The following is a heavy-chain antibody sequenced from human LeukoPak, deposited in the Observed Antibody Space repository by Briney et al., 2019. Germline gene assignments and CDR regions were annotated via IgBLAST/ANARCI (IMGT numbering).Heavy chain of an antibody. J-gene: IGHJ4*02. V-gene: IGHV4-61*05. CDR3: ARVTENYDILTGYYSGYYFDY. CDR1: GGSISSSSYF. Sequence: PSETLSLTCTVSGGSISSSSYFWGWIRQPPGKGLEWIGYIYYSGSTNYNPSLKSRVTISVDTSKNQFSLKLSSVTAADTAVYYCARVTENYDILTGYYSGYYFDYWGQGTLVTVSS. D-gene: IGHD3-9*01. CDR2: IYYSGST.